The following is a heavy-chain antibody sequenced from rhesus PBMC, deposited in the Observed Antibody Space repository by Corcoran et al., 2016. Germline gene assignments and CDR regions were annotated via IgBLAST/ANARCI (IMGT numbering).Heavy chain of an antibody. J-gene: IGHJ4*01. CDR1: GYSISSGYD. Sequence: QVQLQESGPGVVKPSETLSLTCAVSGYSISSGYDWSWIRQPPGKGLEWIGYIYGSSGSTNYNPSLKNRVTISKDTSKNQFSLKRSSVTAADTAVYYCASLYSSGWYYFDYWGQGVLVTVSS. CDR2: IYGSSGST. CDR3: ASLYSSGWYYFDY. D-gene: IGHD6-31*01. V-gene: IGHV4-76*01.